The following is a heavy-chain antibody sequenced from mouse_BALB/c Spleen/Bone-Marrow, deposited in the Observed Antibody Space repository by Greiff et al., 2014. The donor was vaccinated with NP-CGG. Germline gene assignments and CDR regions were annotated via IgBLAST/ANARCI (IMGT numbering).Heavy chain of an antibody. CDR1: GFSLSSYG. J-gene: IGHJ2*01. V-gene: IGHV2-2*01. CDR3: ARNHRGYYFDY. Sequence: VQLVESGPGLVQPSQSLSITCTVSGFSLSSYGVHWVRQSPGKGLEWLGVIWSGGSTDYNAAFISRLTISKDNSKSQVFFKMTSLQADDTAIYYCARNHRGYYFDYWGHGTTLTVAS. CDR2: IWSGGST. D-gene: IGHD3-1*01.